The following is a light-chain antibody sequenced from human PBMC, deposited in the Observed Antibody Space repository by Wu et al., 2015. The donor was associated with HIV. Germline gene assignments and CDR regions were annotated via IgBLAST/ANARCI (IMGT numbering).Light chain of an antibody. CDR3: QHYGSSQWT. Sequence: EIVLTQSPVTLSLSPGERATLSCRASQSIHNYLVWYQQKPGQAPRLLIFDASKRATGVPARFSGSGSGTDFTLTISSLEPEDFAIYYCQHYGSSQWTFGQGTKVEVK. CDR1: QSIHNY. V-gene: IGKV3-11*01. J-gene: IGKJ1*01. CDR2: DAS.